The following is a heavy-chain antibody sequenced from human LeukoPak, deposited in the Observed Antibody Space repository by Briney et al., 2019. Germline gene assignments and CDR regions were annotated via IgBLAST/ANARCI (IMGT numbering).Heavy chain of an antibody. D-gene: IGHD1-20*01. J-gene: IGHJ5*02. CDR1: GDTFSGYY. Sequence: ASVKVSCKASGDTFSGYYLHWVRQAPGQGLEWMGWINPNSGGTNYAQKFQGRVTMTRDTSISTAYMGLSRLRSDDTAVYYCARERERPNWNHRRSNWFDPWGQGTLVTVSS. CDR3: ARERERPNWNHRRSNWFDP. V-gene: IGHV1-2*02. CDR2: INPNSGGT.